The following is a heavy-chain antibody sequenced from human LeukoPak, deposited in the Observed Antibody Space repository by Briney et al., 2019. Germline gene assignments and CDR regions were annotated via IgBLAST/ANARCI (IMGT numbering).Heavy chain of an antibody. CDR2: VAYTGSA. V-gene: IGHV4-59*11. CDR1: GGSINNHH. CDR3: ARPYSSPPGNWFGS. J-gene: IGHJ5*01. Sequence: PSETLSLTCNVSGGSINNHHWSWIRQPPGKRLEWIAYVAYTGSAVYNPSLKSRVTISVDTSKNQFSLKLKSVTAADTAVYYCARPYSSPPGNWFGSWGQGTLVTVSS. D-gene: IGHD6-13*01.